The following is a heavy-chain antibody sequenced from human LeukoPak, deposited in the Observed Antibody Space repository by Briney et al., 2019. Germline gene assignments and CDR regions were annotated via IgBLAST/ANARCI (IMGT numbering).Heavy chain of an antibody. CDR2: FDPEDGET. J-gene: IGHJ4*02. CDR3: ATGSHGWPDSIDY. CDR1: GYTLTELS. D-gene: IGHD6-19*01. V-gene: IGHV1-24*01. Sequence: ASVKVSCKVSGYTLTELSMHWVRQAPGKGLEWMGGFDPEDGETIYAQKFQGRVTMTEDTSTDTAYMELSSLRSEDTAVYCCATGSHGWPDSIDYWGQGTLVTVSS.